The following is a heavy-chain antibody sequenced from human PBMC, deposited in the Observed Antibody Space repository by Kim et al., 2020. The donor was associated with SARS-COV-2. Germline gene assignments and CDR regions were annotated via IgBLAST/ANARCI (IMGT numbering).Heavy chain of an antibody. D-gene: IGHD2-15*01. Sequence: GGSLRLSCAASGFTFSNYGIHWVRQAPGKGLEWVAIIWYDGSNKYYADSVKGRFTISRDNSKNTLYLQMNSLRAEDTAVYYCARDRKATRPGLDALDMWGQGTMVTVSS. CDR3: ARDRKATRPGLDALDM. CDR2: IWYDGSNK. J-gene: IGHJ3*02. V-gene: IGHV3-33*01. CDR1: GFTFSNYG.